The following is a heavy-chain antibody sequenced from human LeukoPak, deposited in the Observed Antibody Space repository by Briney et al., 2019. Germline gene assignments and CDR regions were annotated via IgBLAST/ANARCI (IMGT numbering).Heavy chain of an antibody. CDR3: ARPNITSYYDSRGYDAFDV. Sequence: GESLKISCKGSGYKFNAYWIAWVREMPGKGLEWMGIIYPDDSDTRYSPSFQGQVTISADKSVSIAYLQWSSLKASDTAMYYCARPNITSYYDSRGYDAFDVWGQGTMVIVSS. J-gene: IGHJ3*01. V-gene: IGHV5-51*01. CDR2: IYPDDSDT. CDR1: GYKFNAYW. D-gene: IGHD3-22*01.